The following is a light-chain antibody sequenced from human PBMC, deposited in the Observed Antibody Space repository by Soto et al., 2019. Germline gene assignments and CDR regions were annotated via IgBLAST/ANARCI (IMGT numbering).Light chain of an antibody. CDR3: QQYNSYSWT. CDR1: QSISSL. V-gene: IGKV1-5*03. Sequence: DIQMTQSPSTLSASVGDRVTITCRASQSISSLVAWYQQKPGKAPKLLIYKASSLESGVPSRFSGSGSGTEFTLTISSLQPDDFATYYCQQYNSYSWTFGQGTKVDIK. J-gene: IGKJ1*01. CDR2: KAS.